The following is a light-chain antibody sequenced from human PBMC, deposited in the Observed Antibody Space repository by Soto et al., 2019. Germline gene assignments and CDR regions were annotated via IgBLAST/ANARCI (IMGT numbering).Light chain of an antibody. CDR1: QGISNY. J-gene: IGKJ1*01. CDR3: QKYNSAPRT. V-gene: IGKV1-27*01. Sequence: DIQMTQSPSSLSASVGDRVTITCRASQGISNYLAWYQQKPGKVPKLLIYAASTFQSGVPSRFSGSGSGTDFTLTISSLQPEDVAAYYWQKYNSAPRTFGQGTKVEIK. CDR2: AAS.